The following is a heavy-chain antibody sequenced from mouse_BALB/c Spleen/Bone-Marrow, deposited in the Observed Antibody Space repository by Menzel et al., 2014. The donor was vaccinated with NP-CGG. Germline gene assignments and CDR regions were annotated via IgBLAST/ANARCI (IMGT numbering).Heavy chain of an antibody. CDR1: GFTFTDYY. V-gene: IGHV7-3*02. CDR2: IRNKATGYTT. Sequence: EAQLQQSGGGLVQPGGSLRLSCATSGFTFTDYYMSCVRQPPGKALEWLGFIRNKATGYTTEYSASVKGRFTISRDNSQSILYLQMNILRTEDSATYYCARDRNYDINWYFDVWGAGTTVTVSS. D-gene: IGHD1-1*01. J-gene: IGHJ1*01. CDR3: ARDRNYDINWYFDV.